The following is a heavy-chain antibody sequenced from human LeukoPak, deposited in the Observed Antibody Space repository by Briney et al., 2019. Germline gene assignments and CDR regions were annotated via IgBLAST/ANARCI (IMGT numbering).Heavy chain of an antibody. V-gene: IGHV3-30*02. CDR3: AKVAVTTLFGYFDX. D-gene: IGHD4-17*01. J-gene: IGHJ4*02. CDR2: IRYDGSNK. Sequence: PGGSLRLSCAASGFTFSSYGMHWVRQAPGKGLEWVAFIRYDGSNKYYADSVKGRFTISRDNSKNTLYLQMNSLRAEDTAVYYCAKVAVTTLFGYFDXXGQGXXXTV. CDR1: GFTFSSYG.